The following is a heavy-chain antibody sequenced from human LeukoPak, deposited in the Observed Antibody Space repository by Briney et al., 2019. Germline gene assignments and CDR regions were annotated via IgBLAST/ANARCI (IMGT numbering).Heavy chain of an antibody. J-gene: IGHJ4*02. CDR3: ARRIVPAAIFDY. CDR1: GGSFSGYY. V-gene: IGHV4-34*01. D-gene: IGHD2-2*01. CDR2: INHSGST. Sequence: SETLSLTCAVYGGSFSGYYWSWIRQPPGKGLEWIGEINHSGSTNYNPSPKSRVNISVDTSKNQFSLKLSSVTAADTAVYYCARRIVPAAIFDYWGQGTLVTASS.